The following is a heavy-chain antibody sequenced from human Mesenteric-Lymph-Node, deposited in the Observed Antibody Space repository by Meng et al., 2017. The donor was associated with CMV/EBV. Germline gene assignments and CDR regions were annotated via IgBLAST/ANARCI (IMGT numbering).Heavy chain of an antibody. J-gene: IGHJ6*02. Sequence: SVKVSCKASGGTFSSYAISWVRQAPGQGLEWMGGIIPIRGIANYAQKFQGRVTITADKSTSTAYMELSSLRSEDTAVYYCASDGSRDCSSTSCYEGGYYYYYGMDVWGQGTTVTVSS. V-gene: IGHV1-69*10. CDR2: IIPIRGIA. CDR3: ASDGSRDCSSTSCYEGGYYYYYGMDV. D-gene: IGHD2-2*01. CDR1: GGTFSSYA.